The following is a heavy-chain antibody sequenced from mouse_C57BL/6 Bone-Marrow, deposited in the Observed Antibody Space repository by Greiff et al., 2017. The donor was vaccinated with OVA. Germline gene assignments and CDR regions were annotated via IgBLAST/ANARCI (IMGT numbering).Heavy chain of an antibody. Sequence: EVQGVESGEGLVKPGGSLKLSCAASGFTFSSYAMSWVRQTPEKRLEWVAYISSGGDYIYYADTVKGRFTISRDNARNTLYLQMSSLKSEDTAMYYCTRAPTTVVAPYAMDYWGQGTSVTVSS. V-gene: IGHV5-9-1*02. CDR2: ISSGGDYI. J-gene: IGHJ4*01. D-gene: IGHD1-1*01. CDR3: TRAPTTVVAPYAMDY. CDR1: GFTFSSYA.